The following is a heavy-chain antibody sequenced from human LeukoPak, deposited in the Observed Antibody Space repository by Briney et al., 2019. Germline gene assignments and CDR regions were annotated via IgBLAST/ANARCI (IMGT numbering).Heavy chain of an antibody. V-gene: IGHV3-7*03. Sequence: GGSLRLSCAASGFTFSSYWMSWVRHAPGKGLEWVANIKQDGSEKYYVDSVKGLFTISRDNAKNSLYLQMNSLRAEDTAVYYCAKSGLNRFDYWGQGTLVTVSS. CDR1: GFTFSSYW. J-gene: IGHJ4*02. D-gene: IGHD2-15*01. CDR3: AKSGLNRFDY. CDR2: IKQDGSEK.